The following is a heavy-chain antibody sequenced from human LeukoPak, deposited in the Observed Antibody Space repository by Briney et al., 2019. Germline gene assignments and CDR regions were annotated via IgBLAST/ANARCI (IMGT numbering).Heavy chain of an antibody. J-gene: IGHJ1*01. CDR2: ISSSGSTI. CDR1: GFTFSDYY. D-gene: IGHD6-13*01. CDR3: AKDRQQLVPFQH. V-gene: IGHV3-11*01. Sequence: GGSLRLSCAASGFTFSDYYMSWIRQAPGKGLEWVSYISSSGSTIYYTDSVKGRFTISRDNAKNSLYLQMNSLRAEDTAVYYCAKDRQQLVPFQHWGQGTLVTVSS.